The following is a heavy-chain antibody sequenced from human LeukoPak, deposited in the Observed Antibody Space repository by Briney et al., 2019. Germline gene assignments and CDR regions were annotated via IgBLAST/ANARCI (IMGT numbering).Heavy chain of an antibody. CDR3: ARDLGHCSGVSCYSGYYFDY. V-gene: IGHV3-33*01. CDR1: GFTFSSYG. J-gene: IGHJ4*02. D-gene: IGHD2-15*01. Sequence: PGRSLRLACAASGFTFSSYGMHWVRQAPGKGLEWVAVIWSDGSKKYYAESVKSRFIISRDNSKNTLYLQMNSLTVEDTAVFYCARDLGHCSGVSCYSGYYFDYWGQGTLVTVSS. CDR2: IWSDGSKK.